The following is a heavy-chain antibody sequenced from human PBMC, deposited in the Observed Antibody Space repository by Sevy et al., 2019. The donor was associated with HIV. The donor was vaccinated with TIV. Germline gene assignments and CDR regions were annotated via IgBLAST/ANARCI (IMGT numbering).Heavy chain of an antibody. CDR1: GYTFTSYG. CDR2: ISAYNGNT. V-gene: IGHV1-18*01. CDR3: ARVGSSGWSRRYYFDY. J-gene: IGHJ4*02. Sequence: ASVKVSCKASGYTFTSYGISWVRQAPGQGLEWMGWISAYNGNTNYAQKLQGRVTMTTDTSTSTAYVELRSLRSDDTAVYYCARVGSSGWSRRYYFDYWGQRTLVTVSS. D-gene: IGHD6-19*01.